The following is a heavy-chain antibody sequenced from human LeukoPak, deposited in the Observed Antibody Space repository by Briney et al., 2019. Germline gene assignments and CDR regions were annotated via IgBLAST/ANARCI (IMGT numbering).Heavy chain of an antibody. Sequence: PGGSLRLSCAASGFTFSSYWMHWVRQAPGKGLVWVSRINSDGSSTSYADSVKGRFTISRDNAKNTLYLQMNSLRAEDTAVYYCAKAPVYPMTPAAYYFDYWGQGTLVTVSS. J-gene: IGHJ4*02. CDR3: AKAPVYPMTPAAYYFDY. D-gene: IGHD2-2*02. CDR1: GFTFSSYW. V-gene: IGHV3-74*01. CDR2: INSDGSST.